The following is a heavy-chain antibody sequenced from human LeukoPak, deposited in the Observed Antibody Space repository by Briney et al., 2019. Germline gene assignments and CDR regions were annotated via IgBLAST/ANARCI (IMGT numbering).Heavy chain of an antibody. D-gene: IGHD3-22*01. Sequence: ASVKVSCKASGYTFTSYGISWVRQAPGQGLEWMGWISAYNGNTNYAQKLQGRVTMTTDTSTSTAYMELRSLRSDDTAVYYCARDQNSRYYYDSSGHYGFDYWGQGTLVTVSS. CDR1: GYTFTSYG. V-gene: IGHV1-18*01. CDR3: ARDQNSRYYYDSSGHYGFDY. CDR2: ISAYNGNT. J-gene: IGHJ4*02.